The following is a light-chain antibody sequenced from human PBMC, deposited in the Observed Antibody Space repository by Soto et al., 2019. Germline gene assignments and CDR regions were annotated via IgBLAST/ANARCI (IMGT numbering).Light chain of an antibody. V-gene: IGLV2-14*03. J-gene: IGLJ1*01. CDR2: DIT. Sequence: QSALTQPASVSGSPGQWITISCTGTSSDVGGDNYVSWYQQQPGKAPKLMIYDITHRPSGVSNRFSGSKSGNTASLTISGLQAEDEADYDCTSQTYMSGSTYVFGSGTKLTVL. CDR3: TSQTYMSGSTYV. CDR1: SSDVGGDNY.